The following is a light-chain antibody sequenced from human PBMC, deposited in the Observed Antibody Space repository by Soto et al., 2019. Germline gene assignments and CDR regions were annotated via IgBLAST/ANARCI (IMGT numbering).Light chain of an antibody. CDR2: EVS. J-gene: IGLJ1*01. CDR1: SSDVGRYNY. V-gene: IGLV2-14*01. Sequence: QSALTQPASMSGSPGQSITISCTGSSSDVGRYNYVSWYQQHPGKAPKLVISEVSNRPSGVSDRFSGSKSGNTASLTISGLQSEDEADYYCSSYTGTRSTLFAFGPGTKLTVL. CDR3: SSYTGTRSTLFA.